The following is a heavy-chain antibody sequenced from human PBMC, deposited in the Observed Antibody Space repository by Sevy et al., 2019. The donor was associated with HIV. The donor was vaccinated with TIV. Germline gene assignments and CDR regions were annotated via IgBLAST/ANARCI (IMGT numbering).Heavy chain of an antibody. J-gene: IGHJ3*02. CDR3: ARDRVGFLEWCDAFDI. CDR2: ISAYNGNT. D-gene: IGHD3-3*02. Sequence: ASVKVSCKASGYTFTSYGISWVRQAPGQGLEWMGWISAYNGNTNYAQKLQGRVTMTTDTSTSTAYMELRSLRSDDTVVYYCARDRVGFLEWCDAFDIWGQGTMVTVSS. CDR1: GYTFTSYG. V-gene: IGHV1-18*01.